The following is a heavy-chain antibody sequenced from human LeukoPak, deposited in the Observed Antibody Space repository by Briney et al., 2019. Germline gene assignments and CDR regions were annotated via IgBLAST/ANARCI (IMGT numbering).Heavy chain of an antibody. J-gene: IGHJ4*02. D-gene: IGHD3-10*01. CDR1: GYTLTELS. V-gene: IGHV1-24*01. CDR2: FDPEDGET. Sequence: ASVKVSCKASGYTLTELSMHWVRQAPGKGLEWMGGFDPEDGETIYAQKFQGRVTMTEDTSTDTAYVELSSLRSEDTAVYYCATTLPRYYYGSGSLFDYWGQGTLVTVSS. CDR3: ATTLPRYYYGSGSLFDY.